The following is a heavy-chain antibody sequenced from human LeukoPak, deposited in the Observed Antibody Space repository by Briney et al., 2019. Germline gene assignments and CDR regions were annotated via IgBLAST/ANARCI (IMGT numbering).Heavy chain of an antibody. CDR3: ARVSARFLEWPPDY. D-gene: IGHD3-3*01. J-gene: IGHJ4*02. V-gene: IGHV3-20*04. CDR2: INWNGGST. Sequence: GGSLRLSCAASGFTFDDYGMSWVRQAPGKGLEWVSGINWNGGSTGYADSVKGRFTISRDNAKNSLYLQMNSLRAEDTALYYCARVSARFLEWPPDYWGQGTLVTVSS. CDR1: GFTFDDYG.